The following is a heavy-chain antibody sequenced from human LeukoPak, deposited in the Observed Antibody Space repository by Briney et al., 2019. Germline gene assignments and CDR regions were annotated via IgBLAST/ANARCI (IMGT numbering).Heavy chain of an antibody. CDR1: GGSISSYY. CDR2: IYYSGST. CDR3: ARDFRGITDY. V-gene: IGHV4-59*01. Sequence: TSETLSLTCTVSGGSISSYYWSWIRQPPGKGLEWIGYIYYSGSTNYNPSLKSRVTISVDTSKNQFSLKLSSVTAGDTAVYYCARDFRGITDYWGQGTLVTVSS. J-gene: IGHJ4*02. D-gene: IGHD1-14*01.